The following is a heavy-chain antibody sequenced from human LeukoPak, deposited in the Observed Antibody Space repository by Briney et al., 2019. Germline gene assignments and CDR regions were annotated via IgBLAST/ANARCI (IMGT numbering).Heavy chain of an antibody. J-gene: IGHJ4*02. V-gene: IGHV4-4*02. CDR2: IYHSGST. Sequence: SETLSLTCAVSGGSISSSNWWSWVRQPPGKGLEWIGEIYHSGSTNYNPSLKSRVTISVDKSKNQFSLKLSSVTAADTAVYYCARGTYSSGFTIEYWGQGTLATVSS. CDR3: ARGTYSSGFTIEY. CDR1: GGSISSSNW. D-gene: IGHD6-19*01.